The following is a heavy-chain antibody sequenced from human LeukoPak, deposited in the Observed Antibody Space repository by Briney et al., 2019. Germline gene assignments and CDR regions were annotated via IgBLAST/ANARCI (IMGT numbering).Heavy chain of an antibody. J-gene: IGHJ4*02. Sequence: SETLSLTCTVSGGSISSSTYYWGWIRQPPGKGLEWIGSIYYSGSTYYNPSLKSRVTISVETSKNQFSLKVSSVTAADTAVYFCARLCGGAYDFMDYWGQGTLVTVSS. CDR1: GGSISSSTYY. CDR3: ARLCGGAYDFMDY. V-gene: IGHV4-39*01. CDR2: IYYSGST. D-gene: IGHD3-3*01.